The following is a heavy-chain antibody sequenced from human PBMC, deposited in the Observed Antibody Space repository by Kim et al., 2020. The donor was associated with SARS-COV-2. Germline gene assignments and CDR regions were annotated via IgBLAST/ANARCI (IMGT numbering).Heavy chain of an antibody. D-gene: IGHD4-17*01. V-gene: IGHV4-4*07. CDR3: ARGLSLDDYGGNSVGGAFDI. CDR1: GGSISSYY. Sequence: SETLSLTCTVSGGSISSYYWSWIRQPAGKGLEWIGRIYTSGSTNYNPSLKSRVTMSVDTSKNQFSLKLSSVTAADTAVYYCARGLSLDDYGGNSVGGAFDIWGQGTMVTVSS. CDR2: IYTSGST. J-gene: IGHJ3*02.